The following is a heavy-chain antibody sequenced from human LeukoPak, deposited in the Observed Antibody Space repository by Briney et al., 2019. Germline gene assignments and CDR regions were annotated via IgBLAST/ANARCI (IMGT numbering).Heavy chain of an antibody. CDR2: ISGSGGST. CDR1: GFTFSSYA. Sequence: PGGSLRLSCAASGFTFSSYAMSWVRQAPGKGLEWVSAISGSGGSTYYAGSVKGRFTISRDNSKNTLYLQMNSLRAEDTAVYYCAKRTTPLALYGMDVWGQGTTVTVSS. J-gene: IGHJ6*02. CDR3: AKRTTPLALYGMDV. D-gene: IGHD1-14*01. V-gene: IGHV3-23*01.